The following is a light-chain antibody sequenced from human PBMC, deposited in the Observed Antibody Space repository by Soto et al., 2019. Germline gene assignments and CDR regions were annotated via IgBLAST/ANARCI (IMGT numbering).Light chain of an antibody. Sequence: EIVLTQSPGTLSLSPGETATLSCRASQTIGRNYLAWYQQEPGQAPRLLIFGTSTRATGIPDRFSGSGSGTDFTLSISRLEPEDFAVYYCQQYANSPLLTFGGGTKVDIK. CDR3: QQYANSPLLT. J-gene: IGKJ4*01. CDR1: QTIGRNY. CDR2: GTS. V-gene: IGKV3-20*01.